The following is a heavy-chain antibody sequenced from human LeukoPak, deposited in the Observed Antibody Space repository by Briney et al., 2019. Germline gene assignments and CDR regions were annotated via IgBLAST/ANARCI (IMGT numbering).Heavy chain of an antibody. V-gene: IGHV3-7*01. CDR1: GFTFSNNW. CDR3: ATGRSCTTCYLPDY. D-gene: IGHD2-2*01. Sequence: PGGSLRLSCAVSGFTFSNNWMTWVRQAPGKGLEWVANINQDRGEKYYVDSVKGRLTISRDNAKNSLYLQMNSLRAEDTAVYHCATGRSCTTCYLPDYWGQGTLVTVSS. CDR2: INQDRGEK. J-gene: IGHJ4*02.